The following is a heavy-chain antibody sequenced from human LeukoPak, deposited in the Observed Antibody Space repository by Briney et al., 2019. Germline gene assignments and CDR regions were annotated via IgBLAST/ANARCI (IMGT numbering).Heavy chain of an antibody. CDR3: APYYCDSSGY. CDR2: VNSDGTGT. J-gene: IGHJ4*02. Sequence: GGSLRLSCAASGFTFSSYWMHWVRQAPGKGLVWVSRVNSDGTGTTYADSVEGRFTISRDNAKNTVHLQMNSLRAEDTAVYYCAPYYCDSSGYWGQGTLVTVSS. V-gene: IGHV3-74*01. CDR1: GFTFSSYW. D-gene: IGHD3-22*01.